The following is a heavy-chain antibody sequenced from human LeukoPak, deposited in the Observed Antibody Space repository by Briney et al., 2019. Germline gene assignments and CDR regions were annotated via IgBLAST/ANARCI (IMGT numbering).Heavy chain of an antibody. CDR1: GYTFTSYD. Sequence: ASVKVSCKASGYTFTSYDINWVRQATGQGLEWMGWMNPSSGNTGYAQKFQGRVTMTRNTSISTAYMELSSLRSEDTAVYYCARVGCSSTSCYSNWFDPWGQGTLVTVSS. CDR2: MNPSSGNT. J-gene: IGHJ5*02. CDR3: ARVGCSSTSCYSNWFDP. D-gene: IGHD2-2*01. V-gene: IGHV1-8*01.